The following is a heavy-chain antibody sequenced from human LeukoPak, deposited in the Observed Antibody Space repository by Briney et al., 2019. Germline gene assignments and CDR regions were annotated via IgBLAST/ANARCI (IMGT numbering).Heavy chain of an antibody. CDR1: GFTFSSYC. V-gene: IGHV3-74*01. Sequence: QPGGSLRLSCAASGFTFSSYCMHWVRQAPGKGLVWVSRIDNDGSGTSYADSVKGRFTISRDNAKNRLYVQMNSLRAEDTAVYYCATGSGLWSPDYWGQGTLVTVSS. D-gene: IGHD5-18*01. J-gene: IGHJ4*02. CDR2: IDNDGSGT. CDR3: ATGSGLWSPDY.